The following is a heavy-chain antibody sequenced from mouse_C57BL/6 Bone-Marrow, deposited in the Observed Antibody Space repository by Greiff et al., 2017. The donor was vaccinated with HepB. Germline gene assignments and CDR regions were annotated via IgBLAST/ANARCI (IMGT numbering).Heavy chain of an antibody. V-gene: IGHV1-64*01. CDR2: IHPNSGST. CDR3: ARPGTYWYFDV. J-gene: IGHJ1*03. D-gene: IGHD4-1*01. Sequence: VQLQQSGAELVKPGASVKLSCKASGYTFTSYWMHWVKQRPGQGLEWIGMIHPNSGSTNYNEKFKSKATLTVDKSSSTAYMQLSSLTSEDSAVYYCARPGTYWYFDVWGTGTTVTVSS. CDR1: GYTFTSYW.